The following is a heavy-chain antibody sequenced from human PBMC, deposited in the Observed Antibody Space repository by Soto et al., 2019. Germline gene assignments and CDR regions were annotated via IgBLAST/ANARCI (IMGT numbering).Heavy chain of an antibody. CDR2: ISAYNGNT. D-gene: IGHD3-9*01. J-gene: IGHJ5*02. CDR1: VYTFTSYG. CDR3: ARVGYDILTGFSNNWFDP. V-gene: IGHV1-18*01. Sequence: GXSVKVSCKASVYTFTSYGISWVRQAPGQGLEWMGWISAYNGNTNYAQKLQGRVTMTTDTSTSTAYMELRSLRSDDTAVYYCARVGYDILTGFSNNWFDPWGQGTLVTVSS.